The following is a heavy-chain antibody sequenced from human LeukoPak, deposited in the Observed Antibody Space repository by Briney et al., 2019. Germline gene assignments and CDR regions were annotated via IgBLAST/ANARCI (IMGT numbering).Heavy chain of an antibody. CDR3: ARSQTGGTFDY. D-gene: IGHD1-26*01. CDR2: IYYSGST. V-gene: IGHV4-59*12. Sequence: PSETLSLTCTVSGGSISSYYWSWIRQSPGKGLEWIGYIYYSGSTNYNPSLKSRVTISVDTSKNQFSLQLKSVTPEDTAVYYCARSQTGGTFDYWGQGALVTVSS. CDR1: GGSISSYY. J-gene: IGHJ4*02.